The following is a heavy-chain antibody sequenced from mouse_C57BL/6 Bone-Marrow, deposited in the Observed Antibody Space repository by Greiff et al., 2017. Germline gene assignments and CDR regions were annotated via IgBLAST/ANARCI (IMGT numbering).Heavy chain of an antibody. CDR1: GYTFTDYE. CDR3: TGGVVTAGFDDMEC. J-gene: IGHJ4*01. Sequence: VQLQQSGAELVRPGASVTLSCKASGYTFTDYEMHWVKQTPVHGLEWIGAIDPETGGTAYNQTFKGKAILTADTSSSAAYMELRSLTSADAAVYCGTGGVVTAGFDDMECWGQGASVTVSS. CDR2: IDPETGGT. V-gene: IGHV1-15*01. D-gene: IGHD2-2*01.